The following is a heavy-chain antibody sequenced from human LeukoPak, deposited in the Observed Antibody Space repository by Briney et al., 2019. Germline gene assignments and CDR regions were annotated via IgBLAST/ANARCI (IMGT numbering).Heavy chain of an antibody. Sequence: SETLSLTCTVSGGSISSYYWSWIRQPPGKGLEWIGYIYYSGSTNYNPSLKSRVTISVDTSKNQFSLKLSSVTAADTAVYYCARDLVYSSGWYAGYWYFDLWGRGTLVTVSS. CDR3: ARDLVYSSGWYAGYWYFDL. V-gene: IGHV4-59*01. CDR1: GGSISSYY. J-gene: IGHJ2*01. D-gene: IGHD6-19*01. CDR2: IYYSGST.